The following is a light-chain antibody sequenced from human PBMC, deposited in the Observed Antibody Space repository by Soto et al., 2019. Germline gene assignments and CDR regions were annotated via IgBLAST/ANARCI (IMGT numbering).Light chain of an antibody. V-gene: IGKV1-5*03. J-gene: IGKJ1*01. CDR2: TAS. CDR1: QSINAW. Sequence: DIQMAQSPSTLSASVGDRVTISCRASQSINAWLAWYQQKPGKAPKLLIHTASTLEDGVPSRFSGSGSGTEVTLTISSLQPDDFATYYCQQYSAYWTCGQGTKVDI. CDR3: QQYSAYWT.